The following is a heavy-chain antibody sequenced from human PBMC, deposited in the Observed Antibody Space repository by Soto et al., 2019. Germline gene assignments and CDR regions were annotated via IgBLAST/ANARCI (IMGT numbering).Heavy chain of an antibody. CDR1: GFTFSSYG. D-gene: IGHD3-10*01. V-gene: IGHV3-33*01. J-gene: IGHJ6*02. Sequence: QVQLVESGGGVVQPGRSLRLSCAASGFTFSSYGMHWVRQAPGKGLEWVAVTWYDGSNKYYADSVKGRFTISRDNSKNTLYLQMNSLRAEDTAVYYCARDRQYGSGYGMDVWGQGTTVTVS. CDR3: ARDRQYGSGYGMDV. CDR2: TWYDGSNK.